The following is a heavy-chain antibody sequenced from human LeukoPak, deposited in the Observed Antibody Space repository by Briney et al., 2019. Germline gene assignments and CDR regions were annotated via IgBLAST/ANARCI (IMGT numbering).Heavy chain of an antibody. D-gene: IGHD5-12*01. CDR1: GYTFTSYA. CDR2: ISGYNGNT. Sequence: ASVKVSCKASGYTFTSYAISWVRQAPGQGLEWMGWISGYNGNTNYAQKFQGRVTITADKSTSTAYMELSSLRSEDTAVYYCARTATPDGTIDYWGQGTLVTVSS. CDR3: ARTATPDGTIDY. V-gene: IGHV1-18*01. J-gene: IGHJ4*02.